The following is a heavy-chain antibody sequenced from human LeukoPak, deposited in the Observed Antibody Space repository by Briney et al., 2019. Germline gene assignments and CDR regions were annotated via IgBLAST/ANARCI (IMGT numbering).Heavy chain of an antibody. D-gene: IGHD5-18*01. CDR2: ISSSSSTI. Sequence: GGSLRLSCAASGFTFSSYSMNWVRQAPGKGLEWVSYISSSSSTIYYADSVKGRFTISRDNAKNSLYLQMNSLRAEDTAVYYCARGIQLWLMGYWGQGTLVTVSS. CDR3: ARGIQLWLMGY. CDR1: GFTFSSYS. V-gene: IGHV3-48*01. J-gene: IGHJ4*02.